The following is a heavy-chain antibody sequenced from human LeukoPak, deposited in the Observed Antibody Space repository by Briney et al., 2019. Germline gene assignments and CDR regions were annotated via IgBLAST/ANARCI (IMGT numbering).Heavy chain of an antibody. CDR1: GYTLTSQD. V-gene: IGHV1-3*03. CDR2: INPDNGDT. J-gene: IGHJ4*02. CDR3: TLYNY. Sequence: GASVKVSCKTSGYTLTSQDMHWVRQAPGQGLEWVGRINPDNGDTTYSQEFQGRVTITRDTSASTAYMELRSLRSEDMAVYYCTLYNYWGQGTLVTVSS. D-gene: IGHD1-14*01.